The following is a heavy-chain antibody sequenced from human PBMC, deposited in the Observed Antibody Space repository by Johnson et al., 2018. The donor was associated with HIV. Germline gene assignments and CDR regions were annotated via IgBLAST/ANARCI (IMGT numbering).Heavy chain of an antibody. CDR3: ASSRANDYGIPDAFPV. J-gene: IGHJ3*01. Sequence: VQLVESGGGLVQPGGSLRLSCAASGFTFSSYWMSWVRQAPGKGLEWVANIKQDGSEKYYVDSVKGRFTISRDNAKNSVYLQMNSLRAEDTALYYCASSRANDYGIPDAFPVWGQGTMVTVSS. CDR2: IKQDGSEK. CDR1: GFTFSSYW. D-gene: IGHD4-17*01. V-gene: IGHV3-7*03.